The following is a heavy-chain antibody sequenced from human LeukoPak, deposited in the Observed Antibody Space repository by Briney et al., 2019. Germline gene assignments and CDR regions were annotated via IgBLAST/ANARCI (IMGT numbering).Heavy chain of an antibody. D-gene: IGHD3-22*01. CDR1: GFTFSSYA. CDR2: IGGSGSST. Sequence: GGSLRLSCAAPGFTFSSYAMSWVRQAPGKGLEWVSAIGGSGSSTYYAGSVKGRFTISRDNSKNTLYLQMNSLRAEDTAVYYCAKSDTSGPTAHDYWGQGTLVTVSS. J-gene: IGHJ4*02. CDR3: AKSDTSGPTAHDY. V-gene: IGHV3-23*01.